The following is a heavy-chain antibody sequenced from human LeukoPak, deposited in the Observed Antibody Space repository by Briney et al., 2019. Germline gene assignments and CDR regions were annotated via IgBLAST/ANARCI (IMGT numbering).Heavy chain of an antibody. J-gene: IGHJ5*02. D-gene: IGHD3-10*01. V-gene: IGHV1-2*02. Sequence: ASVKVSCKASGYTFIASYMHWVRQAPGQGLEWMGWIHPGSGVTVYAQNFQGRVTITRDTSISTAYMNLTSLKSDDTAVYYCASYGSGYNWLDPWGQGTLVTVSS. CDR1: GYTFIASY. CDR3: ASYGSGYNWLDP. CDR2: IHPGSGVT.